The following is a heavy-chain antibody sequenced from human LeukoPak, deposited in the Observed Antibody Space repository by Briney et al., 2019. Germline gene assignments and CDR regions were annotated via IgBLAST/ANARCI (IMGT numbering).Heavy chain of an antibody. CDR2: INPNSGGT. J-gene: IGHJ3*02. V-gene: IGHV1-2*02. CDR3: ARAVGGNGCDVAVDI. Sequence: ASVKVSCKASGYTFTGYYMHWVRQAPGQGLEWMGWINPNSGGTNYAQKFQGRVTMTRDTSISTAYMELSRLRSDDTAVYYCARAVGGNGCDVAVDIWGQGTMVTVAS. D-gene: IGHD2-8*01. CDR1: GYTFTGYY.